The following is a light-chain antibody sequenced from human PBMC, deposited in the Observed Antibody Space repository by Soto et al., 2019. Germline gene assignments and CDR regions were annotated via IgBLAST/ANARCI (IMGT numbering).Light chain of an antibody. CDR3: QQRSNWPTIT. CDR1: QSVSNNY. CDR2: GAS. Sequence: IVLTQSPGTLSLSPGERATLSCRASQSVSNNYLAWYQQKPGQAPRLIIYGASNRATGIPARFSGSGSGTDFTLTISSLETEDFAVYYCQQRSNWPTITFGQGTRLEIK. V-gene: IGKV3-11*01. J-gene: IGKJ5*01.